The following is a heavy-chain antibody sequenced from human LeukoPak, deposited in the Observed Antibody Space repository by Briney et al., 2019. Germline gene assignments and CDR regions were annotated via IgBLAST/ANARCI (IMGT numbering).Heavy chain of an antibody. D-gene: IGHD3-3*01. Sequence: ASVKVSCKASGYTFTSYDINWVRQATGQGLEWMGWMNPNSGNTGYAQKFQGRVTMTRNTSISTANMELSSLRSEDTAVYYCARGGGFWSGYYFHYYYGMDVWGQGTTVTVSS. CDR2: MNPNSGNT. J-gene: IGHJ6*02. CDR3: ARGGGFWSGYYFHYYYGMDV. V-gene: IGHV1-8*01. CDR1: GYTFTSYD.